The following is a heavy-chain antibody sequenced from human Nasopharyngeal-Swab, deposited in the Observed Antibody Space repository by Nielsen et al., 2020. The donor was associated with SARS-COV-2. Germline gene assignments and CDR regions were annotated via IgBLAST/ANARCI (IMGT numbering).Heavy chain of an antibody. V-gene: IGHV7-4-1*02. J-gene: IGHJ6*02. CDR2: INTNTGNP. CDR1: GYTFTSYA. Sequence: ASVKVSCKASGYTFTSYAMNWVRQAPGQGLKWMGWINTNTGNPTYAQGFTGRFVFSLDTSVSTAYLQISSLKAEDTAVYYCARARGQPHNYYYYGMDVWGQGTRSPSP. CDR3: ARARGQPHNYYYYGMDV.